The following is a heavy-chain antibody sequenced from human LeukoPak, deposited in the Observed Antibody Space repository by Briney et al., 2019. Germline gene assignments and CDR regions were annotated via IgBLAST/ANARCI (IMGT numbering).Heavy chain of an antibody. V-gene: IGHV3-11*01. J-gene: IGHJ6*03. CDR1: GFTFSDYY. CDR2: ISSSGSTI. CDR3: AKAPCSSSSTSCNDYYYYYYMDV. D-gene: IGHD2-2*01. Sequence: GGSLRLSCAASGFTFSDYYMSWIRQAPGKGLEWVSYISSSGSTIYYADSVKGRFTISRDNAKNSLYLQMNSLRAEDTAVYYCAKAPCSSSSTSCNDYYYYYYMDVWGKGTTVTVSS.